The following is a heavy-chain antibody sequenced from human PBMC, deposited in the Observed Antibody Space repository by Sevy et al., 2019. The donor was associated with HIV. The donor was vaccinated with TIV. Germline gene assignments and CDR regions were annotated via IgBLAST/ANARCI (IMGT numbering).Heavy chain of an antibody. CDR1: GFGFQDYP. Sequence: GGSLRLSCAASGFGFQDYPMHWVRQRPGKGLEWVAGISWNRGSIDYANSVKGRFTISRDNAKNSLYLQMNSLRVEDIALYFCAKDINRGCDSINCYTYYYYYYGFDVWGQGTTVTVSS. CDR3: AKDINRGCDSINCYTYYYYYYGFDV. CDR2: ISWNRGSI. D-gene: IGHD3-16*02. V-gene: IGHV3-9*03. J-gene: IGHJ6*02.